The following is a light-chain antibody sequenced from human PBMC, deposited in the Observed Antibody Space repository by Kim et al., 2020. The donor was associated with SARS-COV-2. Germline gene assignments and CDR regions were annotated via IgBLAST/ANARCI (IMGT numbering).Light chain of an antibody. CDR1: SSDVGAYNY. CDR2: DVT. V-gene: IGLV2-14*03. Sequence: QSVTISCTGTSSDVGAYNYVSWYQHHPGKAPKVMIYDVTKRPSGVSNRFSGPKSGNTASLTISGLQAEDEADYYCSSYSTSIAYVFGTGTKVTVL. J-gene: IGLJ1*01. CDR3: SSYSTSIAYV.